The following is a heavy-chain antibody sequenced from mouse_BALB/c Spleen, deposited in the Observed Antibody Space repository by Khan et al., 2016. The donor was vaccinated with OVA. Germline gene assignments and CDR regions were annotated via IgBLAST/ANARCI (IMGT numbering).Heavy chain of an antibody. D-gene: IGHD2-4*01. Sequence: QVQLQQSGPGLVQPSQSLSITCTVSGFSLPNYSVPWVRQSPGKGLAWLGVIWSAGSPDYNEAFISRLTLSKDHSRSQVFFKMNNLQPNDTAIYYCARRGYDYGRGALFAYWGQGTLVTVSA. CDR2: IWSAGSP. CDR3: ARRGYDYGRGALFAY. J-gene: IGHJ3*01. V-gene: IGHV2-2*02. CDR1: GFSLPNYS.